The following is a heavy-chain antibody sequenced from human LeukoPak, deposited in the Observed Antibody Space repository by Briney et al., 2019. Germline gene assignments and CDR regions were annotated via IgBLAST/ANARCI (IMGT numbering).Heavy chain of an antibody. V-gene: IGHV3-23*01. Sequence: PGGSLRLSCAASGFTFSSYAMSWVRQDPGKGLEWVSAISGSGGSTYYADSVKGRFTISRDNSKNTLYLQMNSLRAEDTAVYYCAKGMEYYYGSGSYPDIWGQGTMVTVSS. CDR3: AKGMEYYYGSGSYPDI. CDR2: ISGSGGST. CDR1: GFTFSSYA. D-gene: IGHD3-10*01. J-gene: IGHJ3*02.